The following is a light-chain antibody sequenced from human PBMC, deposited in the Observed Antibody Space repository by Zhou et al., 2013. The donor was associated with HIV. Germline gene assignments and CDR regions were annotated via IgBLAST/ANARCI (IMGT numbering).Light chain of an antibody. V-gene: IGLV3-21*02. CDR2: DDN. CDR1: SIGSKS. J-gene: IGLJ3*02. Sequence: SYELTQPPSVSVAPGQTARITCGGDSIGSKSVHWYQQKPGQAPVLVIYDDNDRPSGIPERFSGSKSENXATLTISRVEAGDEADYYCLVWVSGYDWLFGGGTKVTVL. CDR3: LVWVSGYDWL.